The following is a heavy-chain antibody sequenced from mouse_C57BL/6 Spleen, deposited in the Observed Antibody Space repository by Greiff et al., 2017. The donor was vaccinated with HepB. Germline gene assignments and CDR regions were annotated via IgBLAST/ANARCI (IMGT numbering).Heavy chain of an antibody. CDR1: GYTFTSYW. V-gene: IGHV1-7*01. CDR3: ASKTGYYGISSHYAMDY. CDR2: INPSSGYT. J-gene: IGHJ4*01. D-gene: IGHD1-1*01. Sequence: VQLVESGAELAKPGASVKLSCKASGYTFTSYWMHWVKQRPGQGLEWIGYINPSSGYTKYNQKFKDKATLTADKSSSTAYMQLSSLTYEDSAVYDCASKTGYYGISSHYAMDYWGQGTSVTVSS.